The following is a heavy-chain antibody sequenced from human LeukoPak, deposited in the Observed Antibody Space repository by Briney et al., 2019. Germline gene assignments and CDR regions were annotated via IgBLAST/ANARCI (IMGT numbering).Heavy chain of an antibody. CDR1: GFTFSSYA. Sequence: GSLRLSCAASGFTFSSYAMSWVRQAPGKGLEWIGEINHSGSTNYNPSLKSRVTISVDTSKNQFSLKLSSVTAADTAVYYCARTRGADYGGNSGSFDYWGQGTLVTVSS. V-gene: IGHV4-34*01. CDR2: INHSGST. D-gene: IGHD4-23*01. CDR3: ARTRGADYGGNSGSFDY. J-gene: IGHJ4*02.